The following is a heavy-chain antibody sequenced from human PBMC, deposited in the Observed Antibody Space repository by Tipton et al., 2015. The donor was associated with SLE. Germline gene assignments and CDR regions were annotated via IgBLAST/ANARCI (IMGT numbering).Heavy chain of an antibody. D-gene: IGHD6-13*01. CDR2: IYYSGST. J-gene: IGHJ6*02. V-gene: IGHV4-39*01. CDR1: GGSISSSSYY. CDR3: ARGLAAADYYYYYGMDV. Sequence: TLSLTCTVSGGSISSSSYYWGWIRQPPGKGLEWIGSIYYSGSTYYNPSLKSRFTITVDTSKNQFSLKLSSVTAAVTAVYYCARGLAAADYYYYYGMDVWGQGTTVTVSS.